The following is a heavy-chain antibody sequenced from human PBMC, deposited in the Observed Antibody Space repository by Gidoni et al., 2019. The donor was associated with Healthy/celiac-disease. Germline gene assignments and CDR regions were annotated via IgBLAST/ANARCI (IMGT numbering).Heavy chain of an antibody. CDR2: ISSTGGST. CDR1: GFTFSRYA. D-gene: IGHD6-13*01. V-gene: IGHV3-64D*09. J-gene: IGHJ4*02. Sequence: EVQLVESGGGLVQPGGSLRLSCSASGFTFSRYAMHWVRKAQGKGLEYVSAISSTGGSTYYADSVKGRFTISRDNSKNTLYLQMSSLRAEDTAVYYCVKDRDSSSWVFDYWGQGTLVTVSS. CDR3: VKDRDSSSWVFDY.